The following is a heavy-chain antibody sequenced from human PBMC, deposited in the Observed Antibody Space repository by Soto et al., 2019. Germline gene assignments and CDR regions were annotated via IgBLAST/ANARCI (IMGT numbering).Heavy chain of an antibody. D-gene: IGHD3-3*01. V-gene: IGHV3-23*01. CDR2: ISGSGGST. Sequence: PGGSLRLSCAASGFTFSSYAMSWVRQAPGKGLEWVSAISGSGGSTYYADSVKGRFTISRDNSKNTLYLQMNSLRAEDTAVYYCAKDWSGYDFWSCYYLYFDNWGKETLVTVAS. CDR3: AKDWSGYDFWSCYYLYFDN. J-gene: IGHJ4*02. CDR1: GFTFSSYA.